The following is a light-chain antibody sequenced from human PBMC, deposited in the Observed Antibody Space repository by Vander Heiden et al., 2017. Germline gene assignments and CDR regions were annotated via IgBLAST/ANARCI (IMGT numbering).Light chain of an antibody. CDR2: WAS. Sequence: DIVMTQSPDSLAVSLGARAAINCQSSQGIVYDSKNKTYLAWFQHKPGQSPKLLISWASTRESGVPDRFSGSGSGTDFTLSISTLQAEDVAVYYCQQYYRIPLTFGPGTKVDIK. CDR1: QGIVYDSKNKTY. J-gene: IGKJ3*01. V-gene: IGKV4-1*01. CDR3: QQYYRIPLT.